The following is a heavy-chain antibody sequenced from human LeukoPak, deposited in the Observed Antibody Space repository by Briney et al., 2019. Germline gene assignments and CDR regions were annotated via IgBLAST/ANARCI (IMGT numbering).Heavy chain of an antibody. J-gene: IGHJ4*02. V-gene: IGHV3-21*01. CDR3: ARDGEFLGYCGGGSCYKPLDY. CDR2: ISSSSSYI. CDR1: GFTFSSYS. Sequence: GGSLRLSCAASGFTFSSYSMNWVRQAPGKGLEWVSSISSSSSYIYYADSVKGRFTISRDNAKNSLYLQMNSLRAEDTAVYYCARDGEFLGYCGGGSCYKPLDYWGQGTLVTVSS. D-gene: IGHD2-15*01.